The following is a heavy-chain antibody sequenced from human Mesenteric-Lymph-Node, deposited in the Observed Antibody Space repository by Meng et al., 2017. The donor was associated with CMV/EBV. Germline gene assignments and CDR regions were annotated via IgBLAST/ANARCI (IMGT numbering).Heavy chain of an antibody. J-gene: IGHJ4*02. CDR2: IKQDGSEK. CDR3: ATDWGDTKSRFDY. D-gene: IGHD3-16*01. CDR1: GFTFSNYW. Sequence: GESLKISCAASGFTFSNYWMSWVRQTPGKGLEWVANIKQDGSEKYYVDSVKGRFTVSRDNAKNSLYLQMNSLRAEDTAVYYCATDWGDTKSRFDYWGQGSLVTVSS. V-gene: IGHV3-7*01.